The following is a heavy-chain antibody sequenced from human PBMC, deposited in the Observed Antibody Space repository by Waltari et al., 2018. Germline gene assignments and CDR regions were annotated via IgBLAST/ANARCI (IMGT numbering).Heavy chain of an antibody. CDR3: ARGAAPGKGAHWFDP. D-gene: IGHD6-13*01. Sequence: QVQLVQSGAEVKKPGASLKVSCKTSGYTFTNYDINGLRQGTGQRIEWMGWMNPNSGNTGFAQDFQDRLIMTANNAITTAYMELTGLTSDDTAVYYCARGAAPGKGAHWFDPWGQGTLVIVSS. V-gene: IGHV1-8*01. J-gene: IGHJ5*02. CDR1: GYTFTNYD. CDR2: MNPNSGNT.